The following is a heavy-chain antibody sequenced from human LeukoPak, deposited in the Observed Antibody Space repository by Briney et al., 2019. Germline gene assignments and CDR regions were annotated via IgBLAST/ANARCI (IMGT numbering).Heavy chain of an antibody. Sequence: GASLRLSCAASGFTFSNYAMSWVRQAPGKGLEWLSAILGSGGSTYYADSVKGRFTVSRDNSKSTLYLQMNSLRAEDTALYYCAKWGDYDVLTGYYVPDYWGQGTLVTVSS. CDR3: AKWGDYDVLTGYYVPDY. CDR2: ILGSGGST. J-gene: IGHJ4*02. D-gene: IGHD3-9*01. V-gene: IGHV3-23*01. CDR1: GFTFSNYA.